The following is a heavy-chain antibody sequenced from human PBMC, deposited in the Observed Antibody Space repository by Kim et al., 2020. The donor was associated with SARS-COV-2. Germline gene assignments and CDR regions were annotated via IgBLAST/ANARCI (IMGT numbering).Heavy chain of an antibody. CDR1: GFTFSSYA. J-gene: IGHJ4*02. Sequence: GGSLRLSCAASGFTFSSYAMSWVRQAPGKGLEWVSAISGSGGSSYYADSVKGRFTISRDNSKNTLYLQMNSLRAEDTAVYYCAKYYYGSGSYYNGFDYWGPGNLGTVSS. CDR2: ISGSGGSS. D-gene: IGHD3-10*01. V-gene: IGHV3-23*01. CDR3: AKYYYGSGSYYNGFDY.